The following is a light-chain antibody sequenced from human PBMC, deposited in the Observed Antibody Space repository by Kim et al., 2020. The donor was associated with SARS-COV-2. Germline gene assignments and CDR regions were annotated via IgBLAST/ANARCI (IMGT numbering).Light chain of an antibody. V-gene: IGLV1-51*01. CDR2: ENN. CDR3: GTWDSSLSAGV. J-gene: IGLJ2*01. Sequence: GQRATLAFPRSSSTIGNNYVSWYQHPPGTAPQLLIYENNKRPSGIPDRFSGSKSGTSATLGITGLQTGDEADYYCGTWDSSLSAGVFGGGTQLTVL. CDR1: SSTIGNNY.